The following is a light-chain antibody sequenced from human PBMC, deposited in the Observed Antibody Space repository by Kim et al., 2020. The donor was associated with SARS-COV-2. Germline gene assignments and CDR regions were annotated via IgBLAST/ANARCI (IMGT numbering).Light chain of an antibody. J-gene: IGLJ2*01. V-gene: IGLV3-19*01. CDR2: GKN. Sequence: VALRQTVRSTCQGDSLRSYYASWYQQKPGQAPVLVIYGKNNRPSGIPDRFSGSSSGNTASLTITGAQAEDEADYYCNSRDSSGNVVFGGGTQLTVL. CDR1: SLRSYY. CDR3: NSRDSSGNVV.